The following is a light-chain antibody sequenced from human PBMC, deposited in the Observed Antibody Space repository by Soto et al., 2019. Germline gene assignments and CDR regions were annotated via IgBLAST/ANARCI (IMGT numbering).Light chain of an antibody. J-gene: IGLJ1*01. Sequence: QSALTQPASVSGSPGQSITISCTGNSSDVGGYNYVSWYQQHPGKAPKLMIYEVTNRPSGVSNRFSGSKSGNTASLTISGLQAEDEADYYCSSYTTRSTLGVFGTGTKVTVL. CDR3: SSYTTRSTLGV. V-gene: IGLV2-14*01. CDR2: EVT. CDR1: SSDVGGYNY.